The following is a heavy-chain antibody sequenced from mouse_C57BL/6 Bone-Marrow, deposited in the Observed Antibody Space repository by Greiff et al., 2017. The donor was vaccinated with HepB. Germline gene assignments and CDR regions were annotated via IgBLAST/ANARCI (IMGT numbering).Heavy chain of an antibody. D-gene: IGHD2-5*01. CDR2: IYPSDSET. CDR3: ARSSNYGWFAY. J-gene: IGHJ3*01. CDR1: GYTFTSYW. Sequence: QVQLQQPGAELVRPGSSVKLSCKASGYTFTSYWMDWVKQRPGQGLEWIGNIYPSDSETHYNQKFKDKATLTVDKSSSTAYMQLSSLTSEDSAVYYCARSSNYGWFAYWGQGTPVTVSA. V-gene: IGHV1-61*01.